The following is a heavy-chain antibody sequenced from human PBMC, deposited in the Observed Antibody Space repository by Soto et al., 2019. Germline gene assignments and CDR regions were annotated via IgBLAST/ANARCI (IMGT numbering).Heavy chain of an antibody. D-gene: IGHD2-15*01. J-gene: IGHJ6*02. CDR3: ARVRGCSGGSCYPINYGMDV. Sequence: GGSLRLSCAASGFTFSSYGMHWVRQAPGKGLEWVAVIWYDGSNKYYVDSVKGRFTISRDNSKNTLYLQMNSLRAEDTAVYYCARVRGCSGGSCYPINYGMDVWGQGTTVTVSS. CDR1: GFTFSSYG. CDR2: IWYDGSNK. V-gene: IGHV3-33*01.